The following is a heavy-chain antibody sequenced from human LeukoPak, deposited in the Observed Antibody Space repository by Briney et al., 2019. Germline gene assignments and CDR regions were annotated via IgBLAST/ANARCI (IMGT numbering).Heavy chain of an antibody. D-gene: IGHD6-6*01. CDR3: ARSAARLRYYYAMDV. J-gene: IGHJ6*02. CDR1: GFTLSYFW. V-gene: IGHV3-53*04. CDR2: IYSGDSGVST. Sequence: PGGSLKLSCEASGFTLSYFWMSWVRQAPGKGLEWVSVIYSGDSGVSTYYADSVKGRFTISRHNSKNTLYLQMSSLRAEDTAVYFCARSAARLRYYYAMDVWGQGTTVTVSS.